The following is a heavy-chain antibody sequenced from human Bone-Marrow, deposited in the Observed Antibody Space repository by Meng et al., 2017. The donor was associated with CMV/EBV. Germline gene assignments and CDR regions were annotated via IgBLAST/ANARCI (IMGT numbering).Heavy chain of an antibody. J-gene: IGHJ4*02. D-gene: IGHD3-22*01. CDR3: TTDTSGYVY. Sequence: GESLKISCAASGFTFSNAWMSWVRQAPGKGLEWVGRIKSKTDGGTIDYAAPVKARFTISRDDSKNTLYVQMNSLKTEDTAVYYCTTDTSGYVYWGQGKLVTLSS. V-gene: IGHV3-15*01. CDR2: IKSKTDGGTI. CDR1: GFTFSNAW.